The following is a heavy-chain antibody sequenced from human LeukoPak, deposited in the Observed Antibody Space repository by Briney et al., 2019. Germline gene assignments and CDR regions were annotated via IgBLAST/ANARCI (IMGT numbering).Heavy chain of an antibody. CDR1: GGSISSYY. CDR2: INHSGST. D-gene: IGHD3-22*01. Sequence: SETLSLTCTVSGGSISSYYWSWIRQPPGKGLEWIGEINHSGSTNYNPSLKSRVTISVDTSKNQFSLKLSSVTAADTAVYYCALAQYYYDSSGSMGFDYWGQGTLVTVSS. J-gene: IGHJ4*02. CDR3: ALAQYYYDSSGSMGFDY. V-gene: IGHV4-34*01.